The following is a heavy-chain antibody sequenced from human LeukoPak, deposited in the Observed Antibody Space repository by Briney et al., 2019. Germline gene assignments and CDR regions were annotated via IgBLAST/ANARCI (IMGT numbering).Heavy chain of an antibody. V-gene: IGHV3-21*01. Sequence: GGSLRLCCAASGFTFSSDSMNWVRQAPGKGLEWVSSISSSSSYIYYAGSVKGRFTISRDNAKNSLYLQMNSLRAEDTAVYYCARDSVPGSWEFDYWGQGTLVTVSS. D-gene: IGHD6-13*01. CDR3: ARDSVPGSWEFDY. CDR2: ISSSSSYI. CDR1: GFTFSSDS. J-gene: IGHJ4*02.